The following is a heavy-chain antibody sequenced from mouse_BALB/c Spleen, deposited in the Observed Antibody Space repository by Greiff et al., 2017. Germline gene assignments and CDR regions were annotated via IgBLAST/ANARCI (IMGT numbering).Heavy chain of an antibody. D-gene: IGHD2-1*01. CDR1: GFTFSSYG. CDR2: ISSGGSYT. J-gene: IGHJ4*01. Sequence: EVKLVESGGDLVKPGGSLKLSCAASGFTFSSYGMSWVRQTPDKRLEWVATISSGGSYTYYPDSVKGRFTISRDNAKNTLYLQMSSLKSEDTAMYYCARGNGNYLYAMDYWGQGTSVTVSS. V-gene: IGHV5-6*01. CDR3: ARGNGNYLYAMDY.